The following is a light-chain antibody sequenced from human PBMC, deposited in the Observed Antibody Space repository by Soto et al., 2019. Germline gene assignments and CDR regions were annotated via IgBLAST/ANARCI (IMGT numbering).Light chain of an antibody. V-gene: IGKV3-15*01. Sequence: EIVMTQSPATLSVSPGERATLSCRASQSVSSNLAWYHQKPGQAPRLLIYGASTRATGIPARFSGSGSGTEFTLTISRLQSEDFAGYYCQQDNNWPPWTFGQGNTVEIK. CDR2: GAS. CDR3: QQDNNWPPWT. CDR1: QSVSSN. J-gene: IGKJ1*01.